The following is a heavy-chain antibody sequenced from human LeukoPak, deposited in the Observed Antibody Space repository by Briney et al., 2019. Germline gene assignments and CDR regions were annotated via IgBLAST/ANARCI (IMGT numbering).Heavy chain of an antibody. J-gene: IGHJ4*01. Sequence: GGSLRLSCTASGFTFGVYAMSWVGPAPGKGMEWVGFIRSKAYGGTTEYAASVKGRFTISRDDYKSIAYLQMNSLNYGDTAVDYCTSLLRYYFDYWGQGTMVTVSS. CDR3: TSLLRYYFDY. D-gene: IGHD2/OR15-2a*01. CDR1: GFTFGVYA. V-gene: IGHV3-49*04. CDR2: IRSKAYGGTT.